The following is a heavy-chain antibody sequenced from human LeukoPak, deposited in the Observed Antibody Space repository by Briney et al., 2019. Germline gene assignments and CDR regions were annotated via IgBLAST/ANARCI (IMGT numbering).Heavy chain of an antibody. Sequence: PGRSLRLSCAASGFTFSSYGMHWVRQAPGKGLEWVAVTWYDGSNKYYADSVKGRFTISRDNSKNTLYLQMNSLRAEDTALYYCARGTKGSRDGYEMPADYFDYWGQGTLVTVSS. CDR1: GFTFSSYG. CDR3: ARGTKGSRDGYEMPADYFDY. D-gene: IGHD5-24*01. V-gene: IGHV3-33*01. J-gene: IGHJ4*02. CDR2: TWYDGSNK.